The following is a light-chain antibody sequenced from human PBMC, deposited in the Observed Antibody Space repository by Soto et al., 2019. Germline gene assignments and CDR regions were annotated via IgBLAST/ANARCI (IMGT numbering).Light chain of an antibody. V-gene: IGLV1-40*01. J-gene: IGLJ1*01. CDR3: QSYDSSLSGYV. CDR2: GNS. Sequence: HCVLTQPPSVSGAPGQRVTISCTGSSSNIGAGYDVHWYQQLPGTAPKLLIYGNSNRPSGVPDRFSGSKSGTSASLAITGLQAEDEADYYCQSYDSSLSGYVFGTGTKLTVL. CDR1: SSNIGAGYD.